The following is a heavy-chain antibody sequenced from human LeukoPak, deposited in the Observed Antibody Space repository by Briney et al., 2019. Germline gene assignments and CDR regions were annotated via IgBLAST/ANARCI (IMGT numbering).Heavy chain of an antibody. J-gene: IGHJ4*02. Sequence: ASVKVSCKASGYTFTSYYMHWVRQAPGQGLEWMGIINPSGGSTSYAQKFQGRVTMTRDTSTSTVYMELSSLRSEDTAVYYCARGSREFWSGYYGTWYFDYWGQGTLVTVSS. V-gene: IGHV1-46*01. D-gene: IGHD3-3*01. CDR2: INPSGGST. CDR1: GYTFTSYY. CDR3: ARGSREFWSGYYGTWYFDY.